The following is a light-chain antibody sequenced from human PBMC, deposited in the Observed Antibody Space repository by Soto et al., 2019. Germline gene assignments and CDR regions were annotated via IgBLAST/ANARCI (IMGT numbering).Light chain of an antibody. CDR3: GTWDSSLTPLV. Sequence: QSVLTQPPSVSAAPGQKVTISCSGSSSDLGRNYVSWYKHLPRTAPKLLIYENYKRPSGIPDRFSGSKSGTSATLGITGLQTGDEADYYCGTWDSSLTPLVFGTGTKLTVL. CDR1: SSDLGRNY. V-gene: IGLV1-51*02. CDR2: ENY. J-gene: IGLJ1*01.